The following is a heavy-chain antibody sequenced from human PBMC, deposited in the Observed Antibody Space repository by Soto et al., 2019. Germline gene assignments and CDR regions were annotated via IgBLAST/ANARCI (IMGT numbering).Heavy chain of an antibody. D-gene: IGHD1-26*01. CDR3: ARSGGGYSGDAFYI. CDR2: IIPIFGTA. J-gene: IGHJ3*02. Sequence: GASVKVSCKASGGTFSSYSISWVRHAPGQGLEWMGGIIPIFGTANYAQKFQGRVTITADESTSTAYMELSSLRSEDTAVCYCARSGGGYSGDAFYIWGQRTTVTVSS. V-gene: IGHV1-69*13. CDR1: GGTFSSYS.